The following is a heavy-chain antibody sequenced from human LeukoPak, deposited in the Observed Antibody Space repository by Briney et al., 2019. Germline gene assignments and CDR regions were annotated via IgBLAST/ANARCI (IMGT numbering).Heavy chain of an antibody. V-gene: IGHV1-58*02. D-gene: IGHD5-24*01. CDR1: GFTFTRSA. CDR2: IVVGSGNT. CDR3: ARDNSVRDEAWWFNP. Sequence: SVKVSCKASGFTFTRSAMQWVRQARGQRLEWIGWIVVGSGNTKYAQKFQGRVTLTRDMSTSTDYLELSSLRSEDTAVYYCARDNSVRDEAWWFNPWGQGALVTVSS. J-gene: IGHJ5*02.